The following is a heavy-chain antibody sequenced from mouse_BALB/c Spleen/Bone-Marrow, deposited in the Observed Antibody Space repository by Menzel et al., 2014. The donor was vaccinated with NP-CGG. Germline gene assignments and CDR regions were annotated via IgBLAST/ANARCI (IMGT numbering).Heavy chain of an antibody. Sequence: EVQLVESGGGLVQPGGSLKLSCATSGFTFSDYYMYWVRQTPEKRLEWVAYISNGGGSTYYPDTVKGRFTISRDNAKNTLYLQMSRLKSEDTAMYYCARHLYGNCGAMDHWGQGTSVTVSS. CDR1: GFTFSDYY. D-gene: IGHD2-1*01. CDR2: ISNGGGST. V-gene: IGHV5-12*02. CDR3: ARHLYGNCGAMDH. J-gene: IGHJ4*01.